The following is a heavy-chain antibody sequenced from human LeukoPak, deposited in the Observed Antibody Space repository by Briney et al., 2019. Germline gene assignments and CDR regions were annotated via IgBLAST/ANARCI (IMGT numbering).Heavy chain of an antibody. CDR2: ISAYNGNT. CDR3: AREDYYYYYGMDV. V-gene: IGHV1-18*01. Sequence: VKVSFKXSGYTFTSYGISWVRQAPGQGLEWMGWISAYNGNTNYAQKLQGRVTMTTDTSTSTAYMELRSLRSDDTAVYYCAREDYYYYYGMDVWGQGTTVTVSS. CDR1: GYTFTSYG. J-gene: IGHJ6*02.